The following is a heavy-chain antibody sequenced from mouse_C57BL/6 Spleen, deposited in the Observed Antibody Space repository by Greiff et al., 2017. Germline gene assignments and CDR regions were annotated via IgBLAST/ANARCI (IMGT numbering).Heavy chain of an antibody. CDR3: ANYGSTLYAMDY. CDR2: ISSGSSTI. J-gene: IGHJ4*01. Sequence: EVKLVESGGGLVKPGGSLTLSCAASGFSFSDYGMHWVRQAPEKGLEWVAYISSGSSTIYYADTVKGRFTISRDNAKNTLFLQMTSLRSEDTAMYYCANYGSTLYAMDYWGQGTSVTVSS. V-gene: IGHV5-17*01. D-gene: IGHD1-1*01. CDR1: GFSFSDYG.